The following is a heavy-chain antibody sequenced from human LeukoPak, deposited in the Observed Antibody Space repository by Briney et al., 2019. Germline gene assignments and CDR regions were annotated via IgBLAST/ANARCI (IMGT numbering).Heavy chain of an antibody. D-gene: IGHD2-2*03. CDR2: ISSGSTNI. J-gene: IGHJ4*02. CDR3: ARVGGYCSSVSNCYGDY. V-gene: IGHV3-21*01. Sequence: GGSLRLSCAASGFTFNIYSMNWARQAPGKGLEWVSCISSGSTNIYYADSVRGRFTISRDNAKNSLYLQMNSLRAEDTAVYYCARVGGYCSSVSNCYGDYWGQGTLVTVSS. CDR1: GFTFNIYS.